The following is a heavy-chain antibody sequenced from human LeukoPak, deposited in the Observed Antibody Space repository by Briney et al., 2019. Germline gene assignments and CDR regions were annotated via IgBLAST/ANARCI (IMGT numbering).Heavy chain of an antibody. V-gene: IGHV4-61*05. D-gene: IGHD3-22*01. CDR2: IYYSGST. J-gene: IGHJ6*03. CDR3: ASTTPAYYYDSSAHKWGYYSYYMDV. Sequence: NPSETLSLTCTVSGGSISSSSYYWSWIRQPPGKGLEWIGYIYYSGSTNYNPSLKSRVTISVDTSKNQFSLKLSSVTAADTAVYYCASTTPAYYYDSSAHKWGYYSYYMDVWGKGTTVTVSS. CDR1: GGSISSSSYY.